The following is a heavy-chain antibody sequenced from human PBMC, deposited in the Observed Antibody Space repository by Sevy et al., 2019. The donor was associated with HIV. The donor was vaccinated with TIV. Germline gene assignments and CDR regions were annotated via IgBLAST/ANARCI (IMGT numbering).Heavy chain of an antibody. Sequence: LRLSCAASGFAFSDYYMSWIRQAPGKGLEWLSYISETGDIINYADSVKGRFTISRDNAKNSVFLQVNRLRAEDTAMYYCARDDSFDMWGQGTMVTVSS. CDR2: ISETGDII. J-gene: IGHJ3*02. V-gene: IGHV3-11*01. CDR1: GFAFSDYY. CDR3: ARDDSFDM.